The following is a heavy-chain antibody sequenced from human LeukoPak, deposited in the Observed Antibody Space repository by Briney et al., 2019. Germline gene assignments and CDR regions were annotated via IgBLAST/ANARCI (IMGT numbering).Heavy chain of an antibody. J-gene: IGHJ6*02. V-gene: IGHV4-59*12. CDR1: GGSISSYY. Sequence: SETLSLTCTVSGGSISSYYWSWIRQPPGKGLEWIGYIYYSGSTNYNPSLKSRVTISVDTSKNQFSLKLSSVTAADTAVYYCARGRAAAGRIYYYYGMDVWGQGTTVTVSS. CDR2: IYYSGST. D-gene: IGHD6-13*01. CDR3: ARGRAAAGRIYYYYGMDV.